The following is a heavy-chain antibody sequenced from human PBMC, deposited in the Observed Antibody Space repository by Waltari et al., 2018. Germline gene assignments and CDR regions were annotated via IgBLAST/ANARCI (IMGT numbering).Heavy chain of an antibody. J-gene: IGHJ4*02. CDR3: ARGGPGSYYDFDY. D-gene: IGHD3-10*01. CDR1: GFTFSSYW. V-gene: IGHV3-7*01. Sequence: EVQLVESGGGLVQPGGSLRLSCAASGFTFSSYWMSWVRKAPGKGLEWVANIKQDGSEKYYVDSVKGRFTISRDNAKNSLYLQMNSLRAEDTAVYYCARGGPGSYYDFDYWGQGTLVTVSS. CDR2: IKQDGSEK.